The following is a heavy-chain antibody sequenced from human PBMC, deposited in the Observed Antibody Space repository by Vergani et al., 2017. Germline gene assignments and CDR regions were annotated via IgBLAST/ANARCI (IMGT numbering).Heavy chain of an antibody. CDR1: GFTFIMHA. CDR2: IGAYGDTA. V-gene: IGHV3-23*01. D-gene: IGHD3-10*01. J-gene: IGHJ5*02. Sequence: EVQLLESGGDLVQPGGSLRLSCAASGFTFIMHAMSWVRQAPGKGLGWVASIGAYGDTAHYADSVKGRFTISRDNNKKTLHLQMKSLRGEDTALYYCAKEAGSGPTPVDLWGLGTLVTVSS. CDR3: AKEAGSGPTPVDL.